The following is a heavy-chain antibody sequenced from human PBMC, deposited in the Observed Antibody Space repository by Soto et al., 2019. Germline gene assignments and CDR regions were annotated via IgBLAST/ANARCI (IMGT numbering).Heavy chain of an antibody. J-gene: IGHJ4*02. CDR3: ARMGSRAVAGTDDY. Sequence: SETLSLTCTVSGGSISSSSYYWGWIRQPPGKGLEWIGSFYYSGSTYYNPSLKSRVTISVDTSKNQFSLKLSSVTAADTAVYYCARMGSRAVAGTDDYWGQGTLVTVSS. D-gene: IGHD6-19*01. CDR2: FYYSGST. CDR1: GGSISSSSYY. V-gene: IGHV4-39*01.